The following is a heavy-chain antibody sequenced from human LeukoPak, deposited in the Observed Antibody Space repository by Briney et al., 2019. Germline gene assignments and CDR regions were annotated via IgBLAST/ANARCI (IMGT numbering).Heavy chain of an antibody. CDR2: IHESSGDT. D-gene: IGHD2-21*01. CDR1: GFIVINYA. J-gene: IGHJ4*02. Sequence: PGGSLRLSCAASGFIVINYAMNWVRQAPGKGLEWVSTIHESSGDTYYEDSVKGRFTIYRDISRNTVYLQMNNLRVEDTAVYFCAKRPISGDDKSFDYWGQGLLVTVSS. V-gene: IGHV3-23*01. CDR3: AKRPISGDDKSFDY.